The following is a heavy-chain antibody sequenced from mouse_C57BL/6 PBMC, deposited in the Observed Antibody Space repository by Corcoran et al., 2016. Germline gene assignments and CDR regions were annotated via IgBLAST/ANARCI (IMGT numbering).Heavy chain of an antibody. D-gene: IGHD4-1*01. CDR2: INPNNGGT. V-gene: IGHV1-26*01. J-gene: IGHJ4*01. CDR3: ARELLLGYAMDY. CDR1: GYTFTDYY. Sequence: EVQLQQSGPEQVKPGASMKISCKASGYTFTDYYMNWVTQSHGKSLEWIGDINPNNGGTSYNQKFKGKATLTVDKSSSTAYMELRSLTSEDSAVYYCARELLLGYAMDYWGQGTSVTVSS.